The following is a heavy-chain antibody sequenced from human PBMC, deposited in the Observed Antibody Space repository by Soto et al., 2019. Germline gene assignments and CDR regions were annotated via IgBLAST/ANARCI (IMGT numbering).Heavy chain of an antibody. J-gene: IGHJ4*02. D-gene: IGHD6-13*01. Sequence: GASVKVSCKASGYSFTNYYMHWVRQAPGQGLEWMGTINAGGGYTTYAQRFQGRVTMTRDTSTSTAYMELSSLRSEDTAVYYCARVVTGKYIAAAGLVYWGQGTLVTVSS. CDR2: INAGGGYT. V-gene: IGHV1-46*01. CDR3: ARVVTGKYIAAAGLVY. CDR1: GYSFTNYY.